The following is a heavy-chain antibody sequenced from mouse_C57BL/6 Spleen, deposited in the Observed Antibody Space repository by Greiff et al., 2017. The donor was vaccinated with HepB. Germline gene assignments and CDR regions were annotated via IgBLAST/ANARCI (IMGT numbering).Heavy chain of an antibody. CDR3: ASPCITTVVATPYAY. CDR2: IDPEDGET. CDR1: GFNIKDYY. V-gene: IGHV14-2*01. Sequence: EVQLQQSGAELVKPGASVKLSCTASGFNIKDYYMHWVKQRTEQGLEWIGRIDPEDGETKYAPKFQGKATITADTSSNTAYLQLSSLTSEDTAVYYCASPCITTVVATPYAYWGQGTLVTVSA. J-gene: IGHJ3*01. D-gene: IGHD1-1*01.